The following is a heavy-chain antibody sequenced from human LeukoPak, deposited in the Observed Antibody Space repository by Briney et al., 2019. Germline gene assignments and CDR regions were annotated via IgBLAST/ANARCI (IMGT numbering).Heavy chain of an antibody. V-gene: IGHV3-23*01. J-gene: IGHJ4*02. D-gene: IGHD4-17*01. CDR3: AKDGGDYSPYYFDY. CDR1: GFTFSTYA. CDR2: ITGTGGSST. Sequence: GGSLRLSCAASGFTFSTYAMSWVRQAPGKGLEWVSGITGTGGSSTYYADSVKGRFTISRDNSKNTLYLQMNSLGADDTAVYYCAKDGGDYSPYYFDYWGQGTLVTVSS.